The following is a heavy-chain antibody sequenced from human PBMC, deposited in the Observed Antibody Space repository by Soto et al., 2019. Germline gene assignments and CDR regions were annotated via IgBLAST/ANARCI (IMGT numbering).Heavy chain of an antibody. J-gene: IGHJ6*02. D-gene: IGHD1-20*01. CDR1: GFTFSSYW. Sequence: GGSLRLSCAASGFTFSSYWMSWVRQAPGKGLEWVANIREDGSEKYYVDSVRGRFTISRDNAKNSLYLQMTSLRVEDTAVYYCERDVYAERFYGLDVWGQGTTVTVSS. V-gene: IGHV3-7*01. CDR2: IREDGSEK. CDR3: ERDVYAERFYGLDV.